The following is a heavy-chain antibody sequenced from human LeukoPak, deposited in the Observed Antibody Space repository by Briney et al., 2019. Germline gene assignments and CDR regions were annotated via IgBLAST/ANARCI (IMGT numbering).Heavy chain of an antibody. Sequence: SQTLSLTCAISGDSDSSNSAAWNWIRQSPSRGLEWLGRTYYRSKWYYDYAVAVKSRISINPDTSKSQFSLQLSSVTPEDTAVYYCARDPVGGSTIFDYWGQGTLVTVSS. CDR1: GDSDSSNSAA. CDR3: ARDPVGGSTIFDY. D-gene: IGHD1-26*01. CDR2: TYYRSKWYY. J-gene: IGHJ4*02. V-gene: IGHV6-1*01.